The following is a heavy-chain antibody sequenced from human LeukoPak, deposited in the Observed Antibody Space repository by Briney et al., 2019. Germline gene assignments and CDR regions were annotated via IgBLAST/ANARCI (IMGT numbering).Heavy chain of an antibody. CDR3: ARGWRQWLVPRPGFDY. CDR2: INPNSGGT. V-gene: IGHV1-2*02. D-gene: IGHD6-19*01. CDR1: GYTFTGYY. Sequence: GASVKVSCKASGYTFTGYYMHWVRQSPGQGLEWMGWINPNSGGTNYAQKFQCRVIMTRDTSISTAYMELSRLSSDDTAVYYCARGWRQWLVPRPGFDYWGQGTLVTVSS. J-gene: IGHJ4*02.